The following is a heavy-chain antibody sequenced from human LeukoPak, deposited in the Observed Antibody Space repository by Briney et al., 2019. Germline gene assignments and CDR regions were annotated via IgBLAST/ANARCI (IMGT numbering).Heavy chain of an antibody. Sequence: ASVKVSCKASGYTFTSYDINWVRQATGQGLEWMGWMNPNSGNTGYAQKFQGRVTITRNTSISTAYMELSSLRSEDTAVYYCLRGNSGYQYFDYWGQGTLVTVSS. CDR3: LRGNSGYQYFDY. CDR1: GYTFTSYD. D-gene: IGHD5-12*01. J-gene: IGHJ4*02. V-gene: IGHV1-8*03. CDR2: MNPNSGNT.